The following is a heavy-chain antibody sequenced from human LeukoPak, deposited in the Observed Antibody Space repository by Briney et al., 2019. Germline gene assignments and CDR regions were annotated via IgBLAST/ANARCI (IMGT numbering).Heavy chain of an antibody. CDR2: ISSSSSYI. Sequence: GGPLRLSCAASGFTFSSYSMNWVRQAPGKGLEWVSSISSSSSYIYYADSVKGRFTISRDNAKNSLYLQMNSLRAEDTAVYYCASVNVVVAAPYYFDYWGQGTLVTVSS. V-gene: IGHV3-21*01. J-gene: IGHJ4*02. CDR3: ASVNVVVAAPYYFDY. CDR1: GFTFSSYS. D-gene: IGHD2-15*01.